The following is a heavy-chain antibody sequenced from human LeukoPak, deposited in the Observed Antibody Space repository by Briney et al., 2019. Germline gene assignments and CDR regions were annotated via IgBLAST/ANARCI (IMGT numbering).Heavy chain of an antibody. CDR1: GFAFSTYA. J-gene: IGHJ6*01. CDR2: ISGSGGST. CDR3: AHFGGVTHYYGMDV. V-gene: IGHV3-23*01. D-gene: IGHD3-16*01. Sequence: GGSLRLSCAASGFAFSTYAMSWVRQAPGKGLEWVSAISGSGGSTYYADSVKGRFTISRDNSKNTLYLQMNSPRAEDKAVYYRAHFGGVTHYYGMDVWGEGTRVTVSS.